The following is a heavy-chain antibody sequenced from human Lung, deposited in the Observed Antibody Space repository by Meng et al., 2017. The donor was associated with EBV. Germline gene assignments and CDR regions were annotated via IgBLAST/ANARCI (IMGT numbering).Heavy chain of an antibody. V-gene: IGHV3-74*01. Sequence: VQLVWAGGGLVQPGCSLGPSCAASGFTFSRSWMQWVRQAPGKGLVWVSRINSDGTTTTYADSVKGRFTISRDNARNTLYLQMNSLTAEDTGVYYCVRVDMGWGQGTLVTVSS. CDR3: VRVDMG. J-gene: IGHJ4*02. D-gene: IGHD3-9*01. CDR2: INSDGTTT. CDR1: GFTFSRSW.